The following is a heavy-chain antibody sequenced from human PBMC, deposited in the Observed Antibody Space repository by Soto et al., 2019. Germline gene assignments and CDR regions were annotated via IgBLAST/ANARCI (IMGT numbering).Heavy chain of an antibody. Sequence: ETLSLTCAVYGGSFSGYYWSWIRQPPGKGLEWIGEINHSGSTNYNPSLKSRVTISVDTSKNQFSLKLSSVTAADTAVYYCARGLYSGSSLDYWGQGTMVTAPQ. CDR1: GGSFSGYY. V-gene: IGHV4-34*01. D-gene: IGHD1-26*01. CDR2: INHSGST. CDR3: ARGLYSGSSLDY. J-gene: IGHJ4*02.